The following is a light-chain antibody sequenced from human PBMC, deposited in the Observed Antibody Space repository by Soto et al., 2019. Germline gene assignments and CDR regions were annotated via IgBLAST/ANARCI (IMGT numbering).Light chain of an antibody. V-gene: IGKV1-5*03. Sequence: DIPMTQSPSTLSASVGDRVTITCRASQSISSWLAWYQQKPGKAPKLLIYKASSLESGVPSRFSGSGSVTEFTLTISSLQPDDFATYYCQQYNSYWYTFGQGTKLEIK. CDR3: QQYNSYWYT. J-gene: IGKJ2*01. CDR1: QSISSW. CDR2: KAS.